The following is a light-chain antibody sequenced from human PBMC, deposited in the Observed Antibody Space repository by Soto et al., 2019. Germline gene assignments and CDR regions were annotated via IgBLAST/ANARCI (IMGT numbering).Light chain of an antibody. CDR2: DAS. V-gene: IGKV3-11*01. J-gene: IGKJ1*01. CDR1: QSVSSY. CDR3: QQRGNWPVT. Sequence: EIVLTQSPATLSLSPGERATLSCRASQSVSSYFAWYQQKPGQAPRLLIYDASNRATGIPARFSGSGSGTDFTLPISSLEPDDFAVYYCQQRGNWPVTFGQGTRWISN.